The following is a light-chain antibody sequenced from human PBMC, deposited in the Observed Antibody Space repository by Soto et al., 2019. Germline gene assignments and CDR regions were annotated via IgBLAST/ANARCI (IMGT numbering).Light chain of an antibody. Sequence: DIQMTQSPSSVSASVGDRVSITCRASQGISSWLAWYQQKPGRAPKLLIYTGSSLQRGVPSRFSGTGSGTDFTLTISSLQTEDVATYYCQQSNSFPLTCGGGTKVEIK. J-gene: IGKJ4*01. V-gene: IGKV1-12*01. CDR1: QGISSW. CDR2: TGS. CDR3: QQSNSFPLT.